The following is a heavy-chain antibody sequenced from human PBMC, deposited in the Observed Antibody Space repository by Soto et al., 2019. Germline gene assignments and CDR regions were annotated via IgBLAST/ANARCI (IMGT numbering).Heavy chain of an antibody. J-gene: IGHJ4*02. D-gene: IGHD4-4*01. V-gene: IGHV2-5*02. CDR1: GFSLTTDGAG. Sequence: QITLRETGPTLVNPTQTLTLTCTLSGFSLTTDGAGVGWIRQPPGKALESLALIYWDDDKRYSPSLRSRLTITKDTSKNQVVLTMTNVDPVDTATYYCAHRPLDYNSYAPYFDYWGQGTLVTVSS. CDR3: AHRPLDYNSYAPYFDY. CDR2: IYWDDDK.